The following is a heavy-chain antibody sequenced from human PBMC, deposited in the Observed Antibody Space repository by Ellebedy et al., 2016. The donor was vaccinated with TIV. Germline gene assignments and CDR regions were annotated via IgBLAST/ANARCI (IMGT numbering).Heavy chain of an antibody. Sequence: GESLKISCGGSGFIFNNAWMSWVRQAPGKGLEWVGRIKRKTEGGTTAYAAPVKGRFAISGDDSINTLYLQMNSLKTEDTTVYYCNLDYKVVVTAIPDYWGQGTLVTVSS. CDR2: IKRKTEGGTT. CDR1: GFIFNNAW. V-gene: IGHV3-15*01. J-gene: IGHJ4*02. CDR3: NLDYKVVVTAIPDY. D-gene: IGHD2-21*02.